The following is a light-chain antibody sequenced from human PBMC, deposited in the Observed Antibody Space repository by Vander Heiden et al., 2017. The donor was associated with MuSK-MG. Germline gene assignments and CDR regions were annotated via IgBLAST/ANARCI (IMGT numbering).Light chain of an antibody. Sequence: DTKMTQSPSSLSASVGDRVTITYQASQDISNFLNWFQQKPGKAPKLLIYDASNFETGAPSRFSGSGSGTDFTFTISSLQPEDIATYFCQHDDNLPRTFGQGTKLEIK. CDR1: QDISNF. CDR3: QHDDNLPRT. CDR2: DAS. V-gene: IGKV1-33*01. J-gene: IGKJ2*02.